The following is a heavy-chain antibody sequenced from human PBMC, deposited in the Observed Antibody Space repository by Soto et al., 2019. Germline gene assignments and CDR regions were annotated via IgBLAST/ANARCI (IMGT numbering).Heavy chain of an antibody. CDR2: ISYGGGST. V-gene: IGHV3-23*01. CDR1: GFTFSSYA. D-gene: IGHD3-22*01. Sequence: GGSLRLSCAASGFTFSSYAMNWVRQAPGKGLGWVSGISYGGGSTNYADSVKGRFTISRDNSKNTLYLQMNSLRGEDTAVYYCAKGESYYYDSSGYWNYWGQGTLVTVSS. J-gene: IGHJ4*02. CDR3: AKGESYYYDSSGYWNY.